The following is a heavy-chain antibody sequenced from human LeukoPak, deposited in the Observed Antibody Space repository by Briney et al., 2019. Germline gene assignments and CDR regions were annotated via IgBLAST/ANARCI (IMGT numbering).Heavy chain of an antibody. J-gene: IGHJ4*02. CDR1: GFTFSSYG. CDR3: ARDKWKDYYGSGSPSDY. CDR2: IRYDGSNK. D-gene: IGHD3-10*01. V-gene: IGHV3-30*02. Sequence: GGSLRLSCAASGFTFSSYGMHWVRQAPGKGLEWVAFIRYDGSNKYYADSVKGRFTISRDNSKNTLYLQMNSLRAEDTAVYYCARDKWKDYYGSGSPSDYWGQGTLVTVSS.